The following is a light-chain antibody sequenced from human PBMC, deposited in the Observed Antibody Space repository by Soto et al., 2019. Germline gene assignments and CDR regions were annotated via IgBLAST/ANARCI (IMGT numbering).Light chain of an antibody. V-gene: IGKV1-8*01. CDR1: QGISSY. J-gene: IGKJ1*01. CDR3: QPYYSYPWT. Sequence: AIRITQSPSSFSASTGDRVTITCRASQGISSYLAWYQQKPGKAPKLLIYAAYTLQSGVTSRFSGSGSGTDFTLTISCLQSEDFATYYCQPYYSYPWTVGQGTKVEIK. CDR2: AAY.